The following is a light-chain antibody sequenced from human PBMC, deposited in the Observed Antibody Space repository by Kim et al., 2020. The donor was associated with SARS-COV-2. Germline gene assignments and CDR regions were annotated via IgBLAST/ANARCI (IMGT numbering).Light chain of an antibody. V-gene: IGLV1-44*01. CDR2: ATD. CDR3: GTWDDSLNEWV. Sequence: GQRVTISCFGSGSNIARNVVNWYQQFPGTAPKLLIYATDQRSSGVPDRFSGSRSGTYASLDISGLQSDDEADYYCGTWDDSLNEWVFGGGTQLTVL. J-gene: IGLJ3*02. CDR1: GSNIARNV.